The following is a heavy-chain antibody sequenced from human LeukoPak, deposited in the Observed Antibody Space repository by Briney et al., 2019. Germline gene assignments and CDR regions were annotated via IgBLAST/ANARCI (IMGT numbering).Heavy chain of an antibody. CDR3: AADVIYKSA. V-gene: IGHV1-58*02. CDR1: GFSFSNSA. D-gene: IGHD2/OR15-2a*01. J-gene: IGHJ5*02. Sequence: LVKVSCKASGFSFSNSAMQWVRQARGQRLEWIGWIVVGSGNTNYAQKFQERVTITRDMSTSTAYMELSSLRSEDAAVYYCAADVIYKSAWGEGTLVTVSS. CDR2: IVVGSGNT.